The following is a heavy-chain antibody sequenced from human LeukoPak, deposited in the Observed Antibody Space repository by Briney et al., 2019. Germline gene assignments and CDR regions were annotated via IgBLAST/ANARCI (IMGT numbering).Heavy chain of an antibody. J-gene: IGHJ4*02. CDR1: GFTFSSYE. V-gene: IGHV3-48*03. CDR3: ASPGEGYCNGGSCYYFDY. CDR2: ISSSGSTI. Sequence: GGSLRLSCAASGFTFSSYEMNWVRQAPGKGLEWVSYISSSGSTIYYADSAKGRFTISRDNAKNSLYLQMDSLRAEDTAVYYCASPGEGYCNGGSCYYFDYWGQGTLVTVSS. D-gene: IGHD2-15*01.